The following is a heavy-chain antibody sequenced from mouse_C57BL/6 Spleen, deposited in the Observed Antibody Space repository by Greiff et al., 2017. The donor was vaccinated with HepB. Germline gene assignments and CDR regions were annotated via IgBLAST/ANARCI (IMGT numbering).Heavy chain of an antibody. Sequence: EVQLVESGAELVRPGASVKLSCTASGFNIKDDYMHWVKQRPEQGLEWIGWIDPENGDTEYASKFQGKATITADTSSNTAYLQLSSLTSEDTAVYYCTRGNYGGAMDYWGQGTSVTVSS. CDR1: GFNIKDDY. CDR3: TRGNYGGAMDY. D-gene: IGHD2-1*01. J-gene: IGHJ4*01. CDR2: IDPENGDT. V-gene: IGHV14-4*01.